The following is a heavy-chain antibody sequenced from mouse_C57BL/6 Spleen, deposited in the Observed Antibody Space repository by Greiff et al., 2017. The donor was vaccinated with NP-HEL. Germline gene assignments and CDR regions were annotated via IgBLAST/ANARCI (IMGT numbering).Heavy chain of an antibody. J-gene: IGHJ3*01. CDR1: GYTFTDYN. CDR2: INPNNGGT. CDR3: ARGRDYSTGFAY. Sequence: EVQLQQSGPELVKPGASVKIPCKASGYTFTDYNMDWVKQSHGKSLEWIGDINPNNGGTIYNQKFKGKATLTVDKSSSTAYMELRSLTSEDTAVDYCARGRDYSTGFAYWGQGTLVTVSA. D-gene: IGHD1-1*02. V-gene: IGHV1-18*01.